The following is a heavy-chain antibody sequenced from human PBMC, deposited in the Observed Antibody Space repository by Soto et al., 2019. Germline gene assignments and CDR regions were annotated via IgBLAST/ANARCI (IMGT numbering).Heavy chain of an antibody. J-gene: IGHJ6*02. CDR3: ARGGGVGFGDYTTGGMDV. D-gene: IGHD2-8*02. Sequence: SETLSLTCTVSGGSMISYYWSWIRQPPGRGLEWIGFIYYAGSTKYNPSIKSRVNMSIDTSKKQFSLKLSSVTAADTAVYYCARGGGVGFGDYTTGGMDVWGQGTTVTVSS. CDR2: IYYAGST. CDR1: GGSMISYY. V-gene: IGHV4-59*08.